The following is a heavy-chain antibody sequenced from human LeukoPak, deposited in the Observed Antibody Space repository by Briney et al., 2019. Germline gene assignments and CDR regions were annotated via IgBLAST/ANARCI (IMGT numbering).Heavy chain of an antibody. J-gene: IGHJ6*02. CDR1: GGSISSYY. D-gene: IGHD3-22*01. CDR3: ARDDSSGWHYYDSSGYRPYYYGMDV. Sequence: SETLSLTCTVSGGSISSYYWSWIRQPPGKGLEWIGYIYYSGSTNYNPSLKSRVTISVDTSKNQFSLKLSSVTAADTAVYYCARDDSSGWHYYDSSGYRPYYYGMDVWGQGTTVTVSS. V-gene: IGHV4-59*01. CDR2: IYYSGST.